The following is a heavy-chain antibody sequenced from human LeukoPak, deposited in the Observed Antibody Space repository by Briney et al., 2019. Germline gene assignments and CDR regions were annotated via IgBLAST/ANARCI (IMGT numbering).Heavy chain of an antibody. Sequence: GGSLRLSCAASGFTFSSYEMNWVRQAPGQGLEWVSVISASGGTIDYADSVKGRFTISRDNSKKTLYLQMNSLRAEDTAIYYCAKGGRGSYYSDSWGQGTLVTVSS. D-gene: IGHD3-10*01. V-gene: IGHV3-23*01. CDR3: AKGGRGSYYSDS. CDR2: ISASGGTI. J-gene: IGHJ4*02. CDR1: GFTFSSYE.